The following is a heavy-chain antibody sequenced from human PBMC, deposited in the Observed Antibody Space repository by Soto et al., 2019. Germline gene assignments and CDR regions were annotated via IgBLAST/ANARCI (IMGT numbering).Heavy chain of an antibody. CDR2: ISSTTNYI. CDR1: GFTFDDYA. V-gene: IGHV3-21*06. CDR3: ARESEDLTSNFDY. J-gene: IGHJ4*02. Sequence: GGSLRLSCAASGFTFDDYALHWVRQAPGKGLEWVSSISSTTNYIYYGDSMKGRFTISRDNAKNSLYLEMNSLRAEDTAVYYCARESEDLTSNFDYWGQGTLVTV.